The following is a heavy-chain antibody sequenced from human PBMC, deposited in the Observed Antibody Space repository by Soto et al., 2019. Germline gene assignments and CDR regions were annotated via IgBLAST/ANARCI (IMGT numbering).Heavy chain of an antibody. CDR3: ARYPNSLNYWFDP. V-gene: IGHV1-69*06. J-gene: IGHJ5*02. CDR2: ITPISDTT. Sequence: QIHLVQSGAEVKKPGSSVKISCKASGGTFSNYAISWVRQAPGQGLEWMGGITPISDTTNYAQKFQGRLTITADTSTSTAYMELSGLRSDDTAIYFCARYPNSLNYWFDPWGQGTLVTVSS. CDR1: GGTFSNYA. D-gene: IGHD3-9*01.